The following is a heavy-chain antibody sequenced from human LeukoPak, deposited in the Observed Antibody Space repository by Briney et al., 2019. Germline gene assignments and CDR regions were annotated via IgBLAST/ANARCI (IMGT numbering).Heavy chain of an antibody. D-gene: IGHD6-6*01. Sequence: ASVKVSCKASGYTFTGYYMHWVRQAPGQGLEWMGWINPNSGGTNYAQKFQGRVTMTRDTSIGTAYMELSRLRSDDTAVYYCAIYSSSSGDYYYYYYMDVWGKGTTVTVSS. CDR1: GYTFTGYY. CDR3: AIYSSSSGDYYYYYYMDV. CDR2: INPNSGGT. J-gene: IGHJ6*03. V-gene: IGHV1-2*02.